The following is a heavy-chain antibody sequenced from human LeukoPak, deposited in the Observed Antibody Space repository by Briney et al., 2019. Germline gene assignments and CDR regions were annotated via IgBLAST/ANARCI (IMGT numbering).Heavy chain of an antibody. Sequence: GESLKISCKGSGYSFTSYWIAWVRQMPGKGLEWMGIIYPGDSDTRYSPLFQGQVTISADKSITTAYLQWSSLKASDTAMYYCATTTTRGLPHYFDYWGQGTLVTVSS. J-gene: IGHJ4*02. D-gene: IGHD1-1*01. CDR2: IYPGDSDT. CDR3: ATTTTRGLPHYFDY. CDR1: GYSFTSYW. V-gene: IGHV5-51*01.